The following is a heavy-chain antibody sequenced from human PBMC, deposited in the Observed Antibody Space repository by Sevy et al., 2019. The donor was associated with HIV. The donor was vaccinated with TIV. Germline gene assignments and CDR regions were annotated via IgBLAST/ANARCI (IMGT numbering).Heavy chain of an antibody. CDR3: ARGKSGYGYALNY. CDR2: IYSDETT. CDR1: GFSVNSNY. Sequence: GGSLRLSCAASGFSVNSNYMTWVRQAPGKGLEGASVIYSDETTYHADSVKDRFTISRDNSKNMLYLQMSSLRAEDTAIYYCARGKSGYGYALNYWGQGTLVTVSS. V-gene: IGHV3-66*01. D-gene: IGHD5-18*01. J-gene: IGHJ4*02.